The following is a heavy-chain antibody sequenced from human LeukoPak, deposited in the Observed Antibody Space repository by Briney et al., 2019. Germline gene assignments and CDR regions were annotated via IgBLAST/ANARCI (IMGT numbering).Heavy chain of an antibody. CDR2: ISSSGGST. CDR1: GFTLSSYS. Sequence: GGSLRLSCAASGFTLSSYSMNWVRQAPGRGLEWVSAISSSGGSTYYADSVKGRFTISRDNSKNTLYLQMNSLRAEDTAVYYCAMSRYYDILTGYYNFDYWGQGTLVTVSS. CDR3: AMSRYYDILTGYYNFDY. J-gene: IGHJ4*02. V-gene: IGHV3-23*01. D-gene: IGHD3-9*01.